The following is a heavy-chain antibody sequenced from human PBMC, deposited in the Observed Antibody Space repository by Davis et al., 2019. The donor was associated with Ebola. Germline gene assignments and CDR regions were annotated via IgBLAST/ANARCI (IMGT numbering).Heavy chain of an antibody. J-gene: IGHJ4*02. CDR3: LRITMVRGVIGAEWDFDY. Sequence: ASVKVSCKASGYTFTSYGISWMRQAPGQGLEWMGWINAGNGNTKYSQKFQGRVTITRDTSASTAYMELSSLRSEDTAVYYCLRITMVRGVIGAEWDFDYWGQGTLVTVSS. CDR2: INAGNGNT. CDR1: GYTFTSYG. D-gene: IGHD3-10*01. V-gene: IGHV1-3*01.